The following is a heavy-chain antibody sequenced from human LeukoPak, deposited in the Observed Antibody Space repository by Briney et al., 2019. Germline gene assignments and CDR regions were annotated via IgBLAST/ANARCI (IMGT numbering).Heavy chain of an antibody. CDR3: ARAKAYFFDY. CDR2: IRYDGSNK. V-gene: IGHV3-30*02. J-gene: IGHJ4*02. Sequence: QSGGSLRLSCAASGFTFSCYGMHWVRQAPGKGLEWVAFIRYDGSNKYYADSVKGRFTISRDNSKNTLYLQMGSLRAEDMAVYYCARAKAYFFDYWGQGTLVTVSS. CDR1: GFTFSCYG.